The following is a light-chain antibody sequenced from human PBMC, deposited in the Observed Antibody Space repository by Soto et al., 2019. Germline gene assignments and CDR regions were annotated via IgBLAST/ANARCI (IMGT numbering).Light chain of an antibody. CDR2: AAS. Sequence: DIQMTPSPSSLSASVGDRVTITCRASQSISSYLNWYQQKPGKAPKLLIYAASSLQSGVPSRLSGSGSGTEFTLTIGSLQPEGFATYYCQQSYSTPVTVGQGTKLEIK. CDR3: QQSYSTPVT. CDR1: QSISSY. J-gene: IGKJ2*01. V-gene: IGKV1-39*01.